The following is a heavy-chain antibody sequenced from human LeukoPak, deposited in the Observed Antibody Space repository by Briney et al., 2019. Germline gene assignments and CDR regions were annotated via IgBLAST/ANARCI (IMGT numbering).Heavy chain of an antibody. J-gene: IGHJ3*02. CDR1: GFTFSNYD. V-gene: IGHV3-13*01. Sequence: PGGSLRLSCAASGFTFSNYDMHWVRQATGKGLEWVSAIGTAGDTYYPGSVKGRFTISRENAKNSLYLQMNSLRAGGTAVYYCARAYYGSGSYDAFDIWGQGTMVTVSS. D-gene: IGHD3-10*01. CDR2: IGTAGDT. CDR3: ARAYYGSGSYDAFDI.